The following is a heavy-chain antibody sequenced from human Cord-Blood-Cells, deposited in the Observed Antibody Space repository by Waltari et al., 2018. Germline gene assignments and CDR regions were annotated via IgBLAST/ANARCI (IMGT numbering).Heavy chain of an antibody. J-gene: IGHJ4*02. CDR3: ARDRHDYGGNYFDY. Sequence: QVQLVESGGGVVQPGRSLRLSCAASGFTFSSYGMHWVRQAPGKGLEWVAVIWYDGSNKYYADSVKCRFTISRDNSKNTLYLQMNSLRAEDTAVYYCARDRHDYGGNYFDYWGQGTLVTVSS. V-gene: IGHV3-33*01. D-gene: IGHD4-17*01. CDR2: IWYDGSNK. CDR1: GFTFSSYG.